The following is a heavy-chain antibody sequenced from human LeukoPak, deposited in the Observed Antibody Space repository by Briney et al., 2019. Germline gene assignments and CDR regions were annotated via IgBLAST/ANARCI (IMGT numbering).Heavy chain of an antibody. Sequence: GGSLRLSCAASGFTFSNAWMSWVRQAPGKGLEWVSAISGSGGSTYYADSVKGRFTISRDNSKNTLYLQMNSLRAEDTAVYYCAKEGPDFWMRRYFDYWGQGTLVTVSS. J-gene: IGHJ4*02. D-gene: IGHD3-3*01. CDR2: ISGSGGST. CDR3: AKEGPDFWMRRYFDY. V-gene: IGHV3-23*01. CDR1: GFTFSNAW.